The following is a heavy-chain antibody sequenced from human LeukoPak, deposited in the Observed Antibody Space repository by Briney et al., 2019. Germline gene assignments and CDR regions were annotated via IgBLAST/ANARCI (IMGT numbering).Heavy chain of an antibody. CDR2: ISTSSSYI. CDR3: ARGADGVSANSRGWFDP. CDR1: GFTFSSYW. Sequence: GGSLRLSCAASGFTFSSYWMSWVRQAPGKGLEWVSSISTSSSYIYYADSVKGRFTISRDNARNSLYLQMNTLRAEDTAVYSCARGADGVSANSRGWFDPWGQGTLVTVSS. D-gene: IGHD2-8*01. J-gene: IGHJ5*02. V-gene: IGHV3-21*01.